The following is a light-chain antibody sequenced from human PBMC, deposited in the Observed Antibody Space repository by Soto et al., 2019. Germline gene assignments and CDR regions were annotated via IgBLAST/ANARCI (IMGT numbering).Light chain of an antibody. CDR2: GAS. CDR1: QSVSSN. Sequence: EIVMTQSPATLSVSPRERATLSCRASQSVSSNLAWYQQKPGQAPRLLIYGASTRATGIPARFSGSGSGTEFTLTISSLQSEDFAVYYCQQYNNWPWTFGQGTKV. J-gene: IGKJ1*01. V-gene: IGKV3-15*01. CDR3: QQYNNWPWT.